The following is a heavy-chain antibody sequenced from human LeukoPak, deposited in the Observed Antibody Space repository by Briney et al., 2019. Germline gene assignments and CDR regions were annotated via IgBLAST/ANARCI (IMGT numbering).Heavy chain of an antibody. CDR2: IWYDGSNK. J-gene: IGHJ4*02. CDR1: GFTFSSYG. D-gene: IGHD5-12*01. CDR3: AKGRSGPYLADFDY. V-gene: IGHV3-33*06. Sequence: PGGSLRLSCAASGFTFSSYGMHWVRQAPGKGLEWVAVIWYDGSNKYYADSVKGRFTISRDNSKNTLYLQMNSLRAEDTAVYYCAKGRSGPYLADFDYWGQGTLVTVSS.